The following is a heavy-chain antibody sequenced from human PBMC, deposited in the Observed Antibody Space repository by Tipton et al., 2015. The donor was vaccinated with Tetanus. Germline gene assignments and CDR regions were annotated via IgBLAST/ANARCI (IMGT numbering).Heavy chain of an antibody. V-gene: IGHV4-31*03. D-gene: IGHD3-16*01. CDR1: GAPINSGGYY. CDR3: ARLYGSTWSDYGAFDI. J-gene: IGHJ3*02. CDR2: RYYTGST. Sequence: TLSLTCTVSGAPINSGGYYWTWIRQRPGKGLEWIGYRYYTGSTYYTPYLRSRVTISFDTSQNQFSLNLTSATAADTAVYYCARLYGSTWSDYGAFDIWGRGTLVTVSS.